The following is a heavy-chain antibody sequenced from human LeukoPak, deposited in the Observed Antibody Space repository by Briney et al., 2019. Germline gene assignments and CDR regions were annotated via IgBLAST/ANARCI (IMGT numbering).Heavy chain of an antibody. CDR3: AREALGGVISVGAFDI. V-gene: IGHV1-2*04. D-gene: IGHD3-16*01. J-gene: IGHJ3*02. Sequence: GASVKVSCKASGYTFTGCYMHWVRQAPGQGLEWMGWINPNSGGTNYAQKFQGWVTMTRDTSISTAYMELSRLRSDDTAVYYCAREALGGVISVGAFDIWGQGTMVTVSS. CDR1: GYTFTGCY. CDR2: INPNSGGT.